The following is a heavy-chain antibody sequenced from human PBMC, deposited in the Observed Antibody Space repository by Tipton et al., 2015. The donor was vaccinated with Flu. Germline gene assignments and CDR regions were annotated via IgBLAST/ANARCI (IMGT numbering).Heavy chain of an antibody. CDR1: GGSISSGSYY. J-gene: IGHJ4*02. V-gene: IGHV4-61*02. D-gene: IGHD3-22*01. Sequence: TLSLTCTVSGGSISSGSYYWSWIRQPAGKGLEWIGRIYTSGSTNYNPSLKSRVTISVDTSKNRFSLKLSSVTAADTAVYYCARAGWLLPFDYCGQGTLVTFSS. CDR2: IYTSGST. CDR3: ARAGWLLPFDY.